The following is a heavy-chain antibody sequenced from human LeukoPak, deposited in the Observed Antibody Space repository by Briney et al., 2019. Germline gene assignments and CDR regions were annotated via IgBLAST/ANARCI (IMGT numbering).Heavy chain of an antibody. CDR3: TKDVSSSGWWWYFEK. J-gene: IGHJ4*02. CDR2: ISWDSDSI. CDR1: GFTFNESA. D-gene: IGHD6-19*01. V-gene: IGHV3-9*01. Sequence: GGSLRLSCAASGFTFNESAMHWVRQAPGKGLEWVSGISWDSDSIAYADSVKGRFTISRDSAKNSLYLQMNSLRSEDTAFYYCTKDVSSSGWWWYFEKWGQGTLVTVSS.